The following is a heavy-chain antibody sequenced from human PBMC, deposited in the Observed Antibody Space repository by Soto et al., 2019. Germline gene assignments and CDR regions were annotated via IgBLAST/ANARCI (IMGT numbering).Heavy chain of an antibody. V-gene: IGHV4-59*01. CDR3: ARLAGVRGVIMGYYYYYMDV. CDR2: IYYSGST. D-gene: IGHD3-10*01. Sequence: SETLSLTCTVSGGSISSYYWSWIRQPPGKGLEWIGYIYYSGSTNYNPSLKSRVTISVDTSKNQFSLKLSSVTAADTAVYYCARLAGVRGVIMGYYYYYMDVWGKGTTVTVSS. J-gene: IGHJ6*03. CDR1: GGSISSYY.